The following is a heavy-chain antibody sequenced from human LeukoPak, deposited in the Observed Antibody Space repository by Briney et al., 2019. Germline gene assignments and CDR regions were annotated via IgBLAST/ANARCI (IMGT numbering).Heavy chain of an antibody. J-gene: IGHJ6*02. CDR1: GGSISSSSYY. CDR3: ARVRFYGGPYMYYYGMDV. CDR2: IYYSGST. Sequence: PSETLSLTCTVSGGSISSSSYYWGWIRQPPGKGLEWIGSIYYSGSTYYNPSLKSRVTISVDTSKNQFSLKLSSVTAADTAVYYCARVRFYGGPYMYYYGMDVWGQGTTVTVSS. V-gene: IGHV4-39*01. D-gene: IGHD4-23*01.